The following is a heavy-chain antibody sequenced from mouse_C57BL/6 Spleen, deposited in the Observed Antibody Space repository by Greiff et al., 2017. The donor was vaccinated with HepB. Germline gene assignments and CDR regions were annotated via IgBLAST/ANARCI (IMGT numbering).Heavy chain of an antibody. D-gene: IGHD1-1*01. J-gene: IGHJ3*01. Sequence: VKLQQPGAELVKPGASVKLSCKASGYTFTSYWMHWVKQRPGQGLEWIGMINPNSGSTNYNEKFKSKATLTVDKSSSTAYMQLSSLTSEDSAVYYCARSEDYGSRYLYWGQGTLVTVSA. V-gene: IGHV1-64*01. CDR1: GYTFTSYW. CDR2: INPNSGST. CDR3: ARSEDYGSRYLY.